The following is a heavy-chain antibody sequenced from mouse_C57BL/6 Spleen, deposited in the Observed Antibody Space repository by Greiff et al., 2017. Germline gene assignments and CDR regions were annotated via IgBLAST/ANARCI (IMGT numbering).Heavy chain of an antibody. CDR1: GYTFTSYW. V-gene: IGHV1-50*01. J-gene: IGHJ3*01. D-gene: IGHD2-4*01. CDR2: IDPSDSYT. CDR3: ARRGVDYDYVFAY. Sequence: QVQLQQPGAELVKPGASVKLSCKASGYTFTSYWMQWVKQRPGQGLEWIGEIDPSDSYTNYNQKFKGKATLTVDTSSSTAYMQLSSLTSEDSAVYYCARRGVDYDYVFAYWGQGTLVTVSA.